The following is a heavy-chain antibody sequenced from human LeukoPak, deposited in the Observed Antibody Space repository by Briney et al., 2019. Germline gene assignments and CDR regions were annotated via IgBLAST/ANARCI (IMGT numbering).Heavy chain of an antibody. CDR1: GGSVSSGSYY. D-gene: IGHD1-26*01. J-gene: IGHJ4*02. V-gene: IGHV4-61*01. CDR2: IYYSGST. Sequence: PSETLSLTCTVSGGSVSSGSYYWSWIRQPPGKGLEWIGYIYYSGSTNYNPSLKSRVTISVDTSKNQFSLKLSSVTAADTAVYYCARDRGGSYTFDYWGQGTLVTVSS. CDR3: ARDRGGSYTFDY.